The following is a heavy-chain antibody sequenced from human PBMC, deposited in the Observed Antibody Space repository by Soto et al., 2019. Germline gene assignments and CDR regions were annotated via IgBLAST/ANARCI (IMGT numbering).Heavy chain of an antibody. CDR1: GGTFSSYA. J-gene: IGHJ5*02. V-gene: IGHV1-69*01. CDR3: VRTRVGAGWFYP. Sequence: QVQLVQSGAEVKKPRSSVKVYCKASGGTFSSYAISWVRQAPGQGLEWMGGIIPIFGTANYAQKFQGSVKITAEDSTSTVYMDLSSLSSEATAEYSCVRTRVGAGWFYPWGEGTLVTVSS. CDR2: IIPIFGTA. D-gene: IGHD3-16*01.